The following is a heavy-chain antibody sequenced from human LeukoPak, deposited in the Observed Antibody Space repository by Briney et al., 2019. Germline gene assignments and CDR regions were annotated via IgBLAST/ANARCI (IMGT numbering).Heavy chain of an antibody. CDR1: GFTFSNYA. Sequence: GKSLRLSCAASGFTFSNYAMHWVRQAPGKGLEWVSAISGSGGSTYYADSVKGRFTISRDNSKNTLYLQMNSLRAEDTAVYYCAKDPRDGYPNWGQGTLVTVSS. V-gene: IGHV3-23*01. D-gene: IGHD5-24*01. CDR2: ISGSGGST. CDR3: AKDPRDGYPN. J-gene: IGHJ4*02.